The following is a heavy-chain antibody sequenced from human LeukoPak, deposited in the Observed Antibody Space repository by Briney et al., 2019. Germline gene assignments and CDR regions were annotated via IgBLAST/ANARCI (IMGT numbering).Heavy chain of an antibody. V-gene: IGHV3-21*01. Sequence: GGSLRLSCAASGFTFSDHCMNWVRQAPGKGLEWVSSISSDSIYIYYADSVKGRFTSSRDNAKNSLYLQMNSLRAEDTAVYYCARGSSSYDCWGQGTLVTVSS. J-gene: IGHJ4*02. D-gene: IGHD6-13*01. CDR3: ARGSSSYDC. CDR1: GFTFSDHC. CDR2: ISSDSIYI.